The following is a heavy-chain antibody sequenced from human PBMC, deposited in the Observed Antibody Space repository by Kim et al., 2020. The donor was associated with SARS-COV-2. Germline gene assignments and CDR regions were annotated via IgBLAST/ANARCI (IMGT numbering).Heavy chain of an antibody. CDR3: ARQGGYSAFDY. V-gene: IGHV4-59*08. CDR1: GGSISSYY. Sequence: SETLSLTCTVSGGSISSYYWSWIRQPPGKGLEWIGYIYYSGSTNYNPSLKSRVTISVDTSKNQFSLKLSSVTAADTAAYYCARQGGYSAFDYWGQGTLVTVSS. CDR2: IYYSGST. J-gene: IGHJ4*02. D-gene: IGHD2-15*01.